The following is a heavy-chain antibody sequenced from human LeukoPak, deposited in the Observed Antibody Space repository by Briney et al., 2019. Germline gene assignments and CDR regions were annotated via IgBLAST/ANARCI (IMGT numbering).Heavy chain of an antibody. D-gene: IGHD5-18*01. CDR3: ARDVGGYRYGYRPTELYWYFDL. CDR2: ISTSGRT. CDR1: GGSISSYY. V-gene: IGHV4-4*07. J-gene: IGHJ2*01. Sequence: PSETLSLTCIVSGGSISSYYWSWIRQPAGKGLEWIGRISTSGRTNFNPSLKSRVTISIDTSKNQFSLKLSSVTAADTAVYYCARDVGGYRYGYRPTELYWYFDLWGRGTLVTVSS.